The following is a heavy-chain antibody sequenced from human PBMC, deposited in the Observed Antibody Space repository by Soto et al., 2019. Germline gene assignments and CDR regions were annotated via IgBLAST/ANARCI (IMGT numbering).Heavy chain of an antibody. Sequence: GGSLRLSCAASGFTFSSFAMHWVRQAPGKGLEWVAIVSYDGGTKYYADSVKGRFTISRDNSKNTLYLQMNSLRTEDTAVYYCARDRVESGYPEYFQHWGQGTLVTVS. D-gene: IGHD3-22*01. CDR1: GFTFSSFA. CDR3: ARDRVESGYPEYFQH. J-gene: IGHJ1*01. V-gene: IGHV3-30*03. CDR2: VSYDGGTK.